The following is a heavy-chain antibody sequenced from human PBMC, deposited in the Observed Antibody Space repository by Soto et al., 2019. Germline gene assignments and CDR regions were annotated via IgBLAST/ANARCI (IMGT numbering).Heavy chain of an antibody. CDR3: ARDSPPSVVPAAMGPDY. D-gene: IGHD2-2*01. Sequence: GGSLRLSCAASGFTFSNYDMSWVRQAPGKGLEWVSYISSSGSTIYYADSVKGRFTISRDNAKNTLYLQMNSLRAEDTAVYYCARDSPPSVVPAAMGPDYWGQGTLVTVSS. CDR2: ISSSGSTI. V-gene: IGHV3-11*01. CDR1: GFTFSNYD. J-gene: IGHJ4*02.